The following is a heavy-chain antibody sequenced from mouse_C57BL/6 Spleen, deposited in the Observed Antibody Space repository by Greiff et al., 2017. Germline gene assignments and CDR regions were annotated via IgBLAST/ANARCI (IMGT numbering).Heavy chain of an antibody. CDR1: GFTFSSYG. Sequence: VQLKESGGDLVKPGGSLKLSCAASGFTFSSYGMSWVRQTPDKRLEWVATISSGGSYTYYPDSVKGRFTISRDNAKNTLYLQMSSLKSEDTAMYYCARLYGKDFDYWGQGTTLTVSS. CDR2: ISSGGSYT. V-gene: IGHV5-6*01. D-gene: IGHD2-1*01. CDR3: ARLYGKDFDY. J-gene: IGHJ2*01.